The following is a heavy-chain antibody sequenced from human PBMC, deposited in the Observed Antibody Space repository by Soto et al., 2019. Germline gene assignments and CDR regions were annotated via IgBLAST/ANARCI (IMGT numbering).Heavy chain of an antibody. CDR2: IYHSGRT. V-gene: IGHV4-4*02. CDR3: TANGYYSLDY. CDR1: GDSITNDRW. Sequence: QVQLQESGPGLVKPSGTLSLTCSVSGDSITNDRWWSWVRQSPGKGLEWIGEIYHSGRTNYNPSLXXPVIISVDKSKNNFSLTLSSVTAADTAVYYCTANGYYSLDYWGQGSLVTVSS. D-gene: IGHD5-12*01. J-gene: IGHJ4*02.